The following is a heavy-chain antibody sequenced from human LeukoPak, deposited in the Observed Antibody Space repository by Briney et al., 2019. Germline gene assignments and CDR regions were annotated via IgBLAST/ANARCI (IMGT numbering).Heavy chain of an antibody. V-gene: IGHV3-23*01. CDR1: GFSVSASY. CDR3: AKHPSGYYYDLLDY. Sequence: GGSLRLSCAASGFSVSASYMSWVRQAPGKGLEWVSAISGSGGSTYYADSVKGRFTISSDNSKNTLYLQMSSLRAEDTAAYYCAKHPSGYYYDLLDYWGQGTLVTVSS. J-gene: IGHJ4*02. D-gene: IGHD3-22*01. CDR2: ISGSGGST.